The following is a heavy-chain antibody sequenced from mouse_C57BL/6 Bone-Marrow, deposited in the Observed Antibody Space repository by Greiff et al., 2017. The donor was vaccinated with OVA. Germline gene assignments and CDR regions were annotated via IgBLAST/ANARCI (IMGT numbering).Heavy chain of an antibody. D-gene: IGHD1-1*01. CDR2: ISSGSSTI. V-gene: IGHV5-17*01. Sequence: EVMLVESGGGLVKPGGSLKLSCAASGFTFSDYGMHWVRQAPEQGLEWVAYISSGSSTIYYADTVKGRFTISRDNAKNTLFLQMTSLRSEDTAMYYCARSKYYGSSHWYFDVWGTGTTVTVSS. CDR1: GFTFSDYG. J-gene: IGHJ1*03. CDR3: ARSKYYGSSHWYFDV.